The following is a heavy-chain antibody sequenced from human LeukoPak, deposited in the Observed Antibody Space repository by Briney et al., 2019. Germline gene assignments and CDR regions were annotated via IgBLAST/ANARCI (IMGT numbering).Heavy chain of an antibody. CDR2: INHSGST. V-gene: IGHV4-34*01. J-gene: IGHJ6*03. CDR1: GGSFSAHY. Sequence: PSETLSLTCAVYGGSFSAHYSSWIRQSPGEGLGWIGEINHSGSTQYNPSLKSRVTISVETSKNQFSLRLTSVTAADTAVYYCARQDSSSAYMDVWGKGTTVTVSS. D-gene: IGHD6-13*01. CDR3: ARQDSSSAYMDV.